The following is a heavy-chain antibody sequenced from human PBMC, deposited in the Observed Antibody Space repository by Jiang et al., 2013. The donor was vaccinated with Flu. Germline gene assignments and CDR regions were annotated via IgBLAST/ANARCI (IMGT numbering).Heavy chain of an antibody. CDR3: ARGDLTTVTPHHPFDY. D-gene: IGHD4-17*01. V-gene: IGHV1-46*01. CDR1: GYTFTSYY. J-gene: IGHJ4*02. Sequence: SGAEVKKPGASVKVSCKASGYTFTSYYMHWVRQAPGQGLEWMGIINPSGGSTSYAQKFQGRVTMTRDTSTSTVYMELSSLRSEDTAVYYCARGDLTTVTPHHPFDYWGQGTLVTVSS. CDR2: INPSGGST.